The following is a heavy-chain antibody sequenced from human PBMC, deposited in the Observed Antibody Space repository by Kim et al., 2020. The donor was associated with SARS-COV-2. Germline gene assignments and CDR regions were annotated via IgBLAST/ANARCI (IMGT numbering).Heavy chain of an antibody. J-gene: IGHJ5*02. Sequence: GGSLRLSCAASGLIVSGNYMSWVRQAPGKGLEWVSVIYSDGSTSYIDSVKGRFTISRDNSKNTLYLQMNSLRAEDTAVYYCARVYFINWFDPWCQGNLVTVSA. V-gene: IGHV3-66*01. D-gene: IGHD1-26*01. CDR1: GLIVSGNY. CDR2: IYSDGST. CDR3: ARVYFINWFDP.